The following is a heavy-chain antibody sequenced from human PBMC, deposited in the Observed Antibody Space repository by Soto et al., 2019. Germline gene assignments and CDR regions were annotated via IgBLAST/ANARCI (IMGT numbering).Heavy chain of an antibody. V-gene: IGHV4-34*01. D-gene: IGHD3-22*01. CDR1: GGSFSGYY. J-gene: IGHJ6*02. CDR3: ARAYYYDSSGYSRFRPMDV. CDR2: INHSGST. Sequence: QVQLQQWGAGLLKPSETLSLTCAVYGGSFSGYYWSWIRQPPGKGLEWSGEINHSGSTNYNPSLKRRVTISVDTSKNQFSLKLSSVTAADTAVYYCARAYYYDSSGYSRFRPMDVWGQGTTVTVSS.